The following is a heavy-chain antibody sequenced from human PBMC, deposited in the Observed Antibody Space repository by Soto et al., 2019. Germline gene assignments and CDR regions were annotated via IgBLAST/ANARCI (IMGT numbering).Heavy chain of an antibody. V-gene: IGHV3-23*01. Sequence: GGSLRLSCAASGFTFSSYDMTWVRQAPGKGLEWVSAISGSGGSTYYADSVKGRFTISRDNSKNTLYLQMNSLRAEDTAVYYFSKLAAAPVLYFQHCAQRTLVTVSA. CDR3: SKLAAAPVLYFQH. D-gene: IGHD6-13*01. CDR1: GFTFSSYD. J-gene: IGHJ1*01. CDR2: ISGSGGST.